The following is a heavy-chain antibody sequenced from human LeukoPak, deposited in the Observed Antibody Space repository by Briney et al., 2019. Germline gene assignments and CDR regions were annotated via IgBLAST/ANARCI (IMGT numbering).Heavy chain of an antibody. CDR2: INHSGST. J-gene: IGHJ6*02. V-gene: IGHV4-34*01. CDR3: ARGGGYSYGARYYYGMDV. Sequence: SETLSLTCAVYGGSFTAYYWNWIRQPPGKGLQWIGEINHSGSTNYIPSLKSRVAISVDTSKNQFSLKLSSVTAADTAVYYCARGGGYSYGARYYYGMDVWGQGTTVTVSS. D-gene: IGHD5-18*01. CDR1: GGSFTAYY.